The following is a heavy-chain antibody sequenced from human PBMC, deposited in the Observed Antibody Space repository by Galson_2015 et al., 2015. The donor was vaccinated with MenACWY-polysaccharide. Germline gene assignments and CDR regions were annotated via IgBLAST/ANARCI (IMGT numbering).Heavy chain of an antibody. V-gene: IGHV3-74*01. CDR3: VRGSSGWKGMDV. CDR2: INPDGSSP. CDR1: GFSFSIYF. D-gene: IGHD6-19*01. Sequence: SLRLSCAASGFSFSIYFMHWVRQAPGKVWVSRINPDGSSPIYADSVKGRFTVSRDNAKNTLYLQLSSLRAEDTGVYYCVRGSSGWKGMDVWGQGTTVTVSS. J-gene: IGHJ6*02.